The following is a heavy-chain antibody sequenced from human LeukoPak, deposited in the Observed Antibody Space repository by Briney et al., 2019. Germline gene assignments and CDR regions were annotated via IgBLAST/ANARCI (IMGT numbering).Heavy chain of an antibody. CDR3: ARHRWDYSNFNWFDP. J-gene: IGHJ5*02. CDR2: IYYSGST. D-gene: IGHD4-11*01. CDR1: GGSISSGGYY. V-gene: IGHV4-61*08. Sequence: PSQTLSLTCTVSGGSISSGGYYWSWIRQPPGKGLEWIGYIYYSGSTNYNPSLKSRVTISVDTSKNQFSLKLSSVTAADTAVYYCARHRWDYSNFNWFDPWGQGTLVTVSS.